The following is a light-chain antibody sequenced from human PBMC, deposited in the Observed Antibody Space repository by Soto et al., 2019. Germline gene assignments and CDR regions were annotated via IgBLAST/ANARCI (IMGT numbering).Light chain of an antibody. J-gene: IGLJ3*02. CDR2: DVS. Sequence: QSALTQPRSVSGSPGQSVTISCTGASSDVGDYDDVSWYQQHPGKAPKLMIYDVSERPSGVPDRFSGSKSDNTASLTISGLQADDEADYFCCSYAGNYTWVIGGGTKLTVL. CDR3: CSYAGNYTWV. V-gene: IGLV2-11*01. CDR1: SSDVGDYDD.